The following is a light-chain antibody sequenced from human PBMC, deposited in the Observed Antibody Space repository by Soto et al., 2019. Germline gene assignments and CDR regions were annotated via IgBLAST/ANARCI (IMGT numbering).Light chain of an antibody. CDR1: QDIYIY. J-gene: IGKJ2*03. CDR2: GAS. V-gene: IGKV1-33*01. Sequence: IQMTQSPSSLSASVGDRVTITCQASQDIYIYLNWYQQKPGKAPKLLIYGASNLETGVPSRFSGSGSGTHFTFTISSLQADDFATYYCQQYDNLPPYSFGQGTKVESK. CDR3: QQYDNLPPYS.